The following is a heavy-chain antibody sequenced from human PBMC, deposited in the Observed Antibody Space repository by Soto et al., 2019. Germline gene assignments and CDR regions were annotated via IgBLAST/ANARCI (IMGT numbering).Heavy chain of an antibody. CDR1: GGSISSYY. Sequence: PSETLSLTCTVSGGSISSYYWSWLRQPPGKGLEWIGYIYYSGSTNYNPSLKSRVTISVDTSKNQFSLKLSSVTAADTAVYYCARFHLPVYSNGWYYYGMDVWCQRTTVTVSS. J-gene: IGHJ6*02. CDR3: ARFHLPVYSNGWYYYGMDV. CDR2: IYYSGST. D-gene: IGHD6-19*01. V-gene: IGHV4-59*01.